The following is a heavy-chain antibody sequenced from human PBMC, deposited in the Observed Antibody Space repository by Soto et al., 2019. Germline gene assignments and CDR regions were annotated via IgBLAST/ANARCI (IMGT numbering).Heavy chain of an antibody. CDR2: ISYDGSNK. V-gene: IGHV3-30*18. D-gene: IGHD6-6*01. CDR3: AKAHLAPHRSSSLYYYGMDV. Sequence: QVQLVESGGGVVQPGRSLRLSCAASGFTFSSYGMHWVRQAPGKGLEWVAVISYDGSNKYYADSVKGRFTISRDNSKNTXYXXMNSLRAEDTAVYYCAKAHLAPHRSSSLYYYGMDVWGQGTTVTVSS. J-gene: IGHJ6*02. CDR1: GFTFSSYG.